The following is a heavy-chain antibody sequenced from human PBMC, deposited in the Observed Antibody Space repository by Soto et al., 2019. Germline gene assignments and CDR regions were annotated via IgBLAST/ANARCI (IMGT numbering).Heavy chain of an antibody. CDR2: IYYSGST. J-gene: IGHJ4*02. D-gene: IGHD3-16*01. CDR1: GGSISSGGYY. V-gene: IGHV4-31*02. Sequence: PSETLSLTCTVSGGSISSGGYYWSWIRQHPGKGLEWIGYIYYSGSTYYNPSLKSRATISVDTSKNQFSLKLSSVTAADTAVYYCASAQYYDYVWGSYWGFDYWGQGTLVTVSS. CDR3: ASAQYYDYVWGSYWGFDY.